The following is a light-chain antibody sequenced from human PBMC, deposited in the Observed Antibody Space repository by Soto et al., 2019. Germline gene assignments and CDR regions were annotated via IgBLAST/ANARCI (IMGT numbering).Light chain of an antibody. Sequence: EIVLTQSPATLSLSPGERATLSCRASQSVSTSLAWYQQKPGQAPRLLIYDASNRATGIPPRFSGSGSGTDFTLTISSLEPEDFAVYYCQQRASWNTFGQGTKLEIK. CDR1: QSVSTS. CDR3: QQRASWNT. V-gene: IGKV3-11*01. CDR2: DAS. J-gene: IGKJ2*01.